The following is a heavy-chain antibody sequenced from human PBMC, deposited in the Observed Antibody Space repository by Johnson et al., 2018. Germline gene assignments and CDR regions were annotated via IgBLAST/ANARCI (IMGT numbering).Heavy chain of an antibody. D-gene: IGHD1-26*01. CDR2: ISSSSSYI. CDR3: ARDGGNYYWGGFDY. Sequence: VQLVESGGGLVKPGGSLRLSCAASGFTFSVYSMNWVRQAPGKGLEWVSSISSSSSYIYYVDSLKGRFTISRDNAKNSLYLQINSLRVEDTAVYYCARDGGNYYWGGFDYWGQGTLVTVSS. V-gene: IGHV3-21*01. CDR1: GFTFSVYS. J-gene: IGHJ4*02.